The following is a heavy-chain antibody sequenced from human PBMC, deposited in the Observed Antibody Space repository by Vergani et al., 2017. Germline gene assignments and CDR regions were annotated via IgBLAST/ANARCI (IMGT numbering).Heavy chain of an antibody. CDR1: GFTFSSYG. J-gene: IGHJ4*02. V-gene: IGHV3-30*02. CDR2: IRYDGSNK. Sequence: QVQLVESGGGVVQPGGSLRLSCAASGFTFSSYGMHWVRQAPGKGLEWVAFIRYDGSNKYYADPVKGRFTISRDNSKNTLYLQMNSLRAEDTAVYYCAKSPYDILTGYLDFDYWGQGTLVTVSS. CDR3: AKSPYDILTGYLDFDY. D-gene: IGHD3-9*01.